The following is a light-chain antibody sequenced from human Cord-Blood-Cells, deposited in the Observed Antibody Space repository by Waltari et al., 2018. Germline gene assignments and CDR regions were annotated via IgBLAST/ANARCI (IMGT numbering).Light chain of an antibody. J-gene: IGLJ3*02. CDR1: SSDVGRYNL. CDR2: EVS. V-gene: IGLV2-23*02. CDR3: CSYAGSSTWV. Sequence: QSALTPPAPVSGSPGQSITISCPGTSSDVGRYNLVSWYQQHPGKAPKLLIYEVSKLPSGVSNRFSGSKSGNTASLTISGLQAEDEADYYCCSYAGSSTWVFGGGTKLTVL.